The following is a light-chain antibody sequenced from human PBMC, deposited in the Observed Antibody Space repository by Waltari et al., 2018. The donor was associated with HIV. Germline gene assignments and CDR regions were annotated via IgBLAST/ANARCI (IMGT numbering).Light chain of an antibody. V-gene: IGLV2-14*01. Sequence: QSPLYQPASVSGSPGQSTTIPSSGVSPKIDFYNFVSWYQLRPGKAPQLIIFGVTRRPSGISSRFSGSTSGGTASLTISDLQIEDEADYFCSSFAGTGTPMFGGGTKLTVL. J-gene: IGLJ3*02. CDR3: SSFAGTGTPM. CDR1: SPKIDFYNF. CDR2: GVT.